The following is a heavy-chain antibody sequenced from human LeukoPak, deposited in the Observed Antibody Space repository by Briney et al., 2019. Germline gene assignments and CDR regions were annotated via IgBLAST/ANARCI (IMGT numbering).Heavy chain of an antibody. Sequence: GGFLRLSFAGSGFTLSRFAMNWVRPTPGKGPGGVSAISGSGGSTYYADSVKGRFTISRDNSKNTLFLQMNSLRVEDTAPYYCAKSVAIYFYYGLDVWGQGTTVTVSS. CDR3: AKSVAIYFYYGLDV. V-gene: IGHV3-23*01. CDR2: ISGSGGST. CDR1: GFTLSRFA. J-gene: IGHJ6*02. D-gene: IGHD3-3*01.